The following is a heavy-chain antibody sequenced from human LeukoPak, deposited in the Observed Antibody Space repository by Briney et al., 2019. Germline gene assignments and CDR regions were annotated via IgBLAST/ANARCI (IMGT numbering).Heavy chain of an antibody. Sequence: GGSLRLSCAASGFTFSNYPMHWVRQAPGKGLEWVAIISYDGNNKYYADSVKGRFIISRDNSKNTVSLQMNSLRVEDAAVYYCARANSSTWHYFDDWGQGTLVTVSS. V-gene: IGHV3-30-3*01. D-gene: IGHD6-13*01. CDR3: ARANSSTWHYFDD. CDR2: ISYDGNNK. J-gene: IGHJ4*02. CDR1: GFTFSNYP.